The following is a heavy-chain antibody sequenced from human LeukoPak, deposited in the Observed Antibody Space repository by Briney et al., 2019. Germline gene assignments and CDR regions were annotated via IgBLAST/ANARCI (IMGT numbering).Heavy chain of an antibody. V-gene: IGHV4-30-4*01. J-gene: IGHJ5*02. Sequence: SQTLSLTCTVSGGSISSGDYYWRWIRQPPGKGLEWIGYIYYSGSTYYNPYLKSRVTISVDTSKNQFSLKLSSVTAADTAVYYCARGEPSQRIAVANWFDPWGEGTLVTVSS. CDR2: IYYSGST. CDR1: GGSISSGDYY. CDR3: ARGEPSQRIAVANWFDP. D-gene: IGHD6-19*01.